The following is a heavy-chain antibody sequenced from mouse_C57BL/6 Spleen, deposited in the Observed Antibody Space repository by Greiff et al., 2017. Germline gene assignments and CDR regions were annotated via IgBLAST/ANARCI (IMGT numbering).Heavy chain of an antibody. V-gene: IGHV2-5*01. CDR3: AKTSYYGSSLGYFDV. CDR1: GFSLTSYG. Sequence: VQLQQSGPGLVQPSQSLSITCTVSGFSLTSYGVHWVRQSPGKGLEWLGVIWRGGSTDYNAAFMSRLSITKDNSKSQVFFKMNSLQADDTAIYYCAKTSYYGSSLGYFDVWGTGTTVTVSS. J-gene: IGHJ1*03. CDR2: IWRGGST. D-gene: IGHD1-1*01.